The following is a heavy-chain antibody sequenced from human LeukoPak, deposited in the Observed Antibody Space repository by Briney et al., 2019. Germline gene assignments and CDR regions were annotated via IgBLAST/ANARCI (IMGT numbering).Heavy chain of an antibody. CDR1: GGSFSGYY. CDR2: INHSGST. V-gene: IGHV4-34*01. Sequence: SETLSLTCAVYGGSFSGYYWSWIRQPPGKGLEWIGEINHSGSTNYNPSLKSRVTISVDTSKNQFSLKLSSVTAADTAEYYCARPPRGSGSYNYYYYGMDVWGQGTTVTVSS. CDR3: ARPPRGSGSYNYYYYGMDV. J-gene: IGHJ6*02. D-gene: IGHD3-10*01.